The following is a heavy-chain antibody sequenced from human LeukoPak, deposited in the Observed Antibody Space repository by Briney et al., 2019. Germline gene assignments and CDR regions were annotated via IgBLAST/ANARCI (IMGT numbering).Heavy chain of an antibody. CDR1: GYTFTSYD. CDR2: ISAYNGNT. Sequence: ASVKVSCKASGYTFTSYDISWVRQAPGQGLEWMGWISAYNGNTNYAQKLQGRVTMTTDTSTSTAYMELRSLRSDDTAVYYCARWVDSVAGLECYFDYWGQGTLVTVSS. CDR3: ARWVDSVAGLECYFDY. V-gene: IGHV1-18*01. D-gene: IGHD6-19*01. J-gene: IGHJ4*02.